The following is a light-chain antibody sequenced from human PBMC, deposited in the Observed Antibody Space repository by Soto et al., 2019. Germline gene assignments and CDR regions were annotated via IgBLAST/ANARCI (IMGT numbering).Light chain of an antibody. CDR3: QQSHSMFTT. CDR1: QTINTY. CDR2: AAS. V-gene: IGKV1-39*01. J-gene: IGKJ1*01. Sequence: DIQMTQSPSSLSASVGDRVTITCRASQTINTYLNWYQHKSGTAPKLLISAASTLHSGVPSRFSGSGSGTEFTLTNSSLQPEDFATYYCQQSHSMFTTFGQGTKLEI.